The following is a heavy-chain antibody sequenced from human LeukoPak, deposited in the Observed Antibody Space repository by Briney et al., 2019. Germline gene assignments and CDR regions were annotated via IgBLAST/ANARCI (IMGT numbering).Heavy chain of an antibody. D-gene: IGHD2-2*01. CDR3: ARSEGPDIVVVPAATGYNWFDP. CDR2: IIPIFGTA. J-gene: IGHJ5*02. Sequence: SVKVSCKASGGTFGSYAISWARQAPGQGLEWMGGIIPIFGTANYAQRFQGRVTITADESTSTAYMELSSLRSEDTAVYYCARSEGPDIVVVPAATGYNWFDPWGQGTLVTVSS. V-gene: IGHV1-69*13. CDR1: GGTFGSYA.